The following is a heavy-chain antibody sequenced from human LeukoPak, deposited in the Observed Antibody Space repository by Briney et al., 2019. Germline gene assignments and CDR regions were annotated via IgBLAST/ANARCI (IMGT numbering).Heavy chain of an antibody. CDR2: IDSSGGYM. V-gene: IGHV3-21*04. Sequence: GGSLRLSCEASGFTFNTYSMNWARQAPGKGLEWVSSIDSSGGYMFYADSVKGRFIISRDNAKNSLYLQMNSLRAEDMALYYCAKDMGSGTTFSFDYWGQGTLVTVSS. CDR1: GFTFNTYS. J-gene: IGHJ4*02. CDR3: AKDMGSGTTFSFDY. D-gene: IGHD1-1*01.